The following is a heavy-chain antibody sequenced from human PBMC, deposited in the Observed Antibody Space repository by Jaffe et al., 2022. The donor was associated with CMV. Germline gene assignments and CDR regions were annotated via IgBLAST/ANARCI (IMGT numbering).Heavy chain of an antibody. V-gene: IGHV3-48*02. CDR3: AREPGKGKNYYYGMDV. CDR1: GFTFSSYS. J-gene: IGHJ6*02. Sequence: EVQLVESGGGLVQPGGSLRLSCAASGFTFSSYSMNWVRQAPGKGLEWVSYISSSSSTIYYADSVKGRFTISRDNAKNSLYLQMNSLRDEDTAVYYCAREPGKGKNYYYGMDVWGQGTTVTVSS. CDR2: ISSSSSTI.